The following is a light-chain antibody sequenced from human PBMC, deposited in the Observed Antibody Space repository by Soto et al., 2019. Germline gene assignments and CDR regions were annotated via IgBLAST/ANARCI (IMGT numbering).Light chain of an antibody. Sequence: DIVMTQSPDSLAVSLGERATINCKSSQSVLYSSNNKNYLAWYQQKPGQPPKLLIYWASTRESGVPDRFSGSGSGTDFTLTISSLQAEDVEVYYCQQCYTTPPTFGQGTKVEIK. CDR2: WAS. V-gene: IGKV4-1*01. J-gene: IGKJ1*01. CDR1: QSVLYSSNNKNY. CDR3: QQCYTTPPT.